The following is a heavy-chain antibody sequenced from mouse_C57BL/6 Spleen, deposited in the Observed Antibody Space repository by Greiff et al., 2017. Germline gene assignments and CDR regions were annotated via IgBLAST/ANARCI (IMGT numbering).Heavy chain of an antibody. CDR1: GYTFTSYW. D-gene: IGHD1-1*01. CDR2: IHPNSGST. V-gene: IGHV1-64*01. CDR3: ARSSGSSFYAMDY. Sequence: QVQLKQPGAELVKPGASVKLSCKASGYTFTSYWMHWVKQRPGQGLEWIGMIHPNSGSTNYNEKFKSKAALTVDKSSSTAYMQLSSLTSEDSAVYYCARSSGSSFYAMDYWGQGTSVTVSS. J-gene: IGHJ4*01.